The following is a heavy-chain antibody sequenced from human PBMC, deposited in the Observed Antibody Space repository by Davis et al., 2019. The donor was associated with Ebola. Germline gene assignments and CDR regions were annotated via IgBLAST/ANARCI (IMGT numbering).Heavy chain of an antibody. V-gene: IGHV1-46*04. Sequence: ASVKVSCKASGYTFTTYYMHSVRQAPGQGREWMGVINTLGGTTTYAQKLQDRVTMTRDTSTSTVYMELSSLRSEDTAMYYCARGTGTGYNSGWYVYWGQGALVTVSS. J-gene: IGHJ4*02. CDR2: INTLGGTT. CDR1: GYTFTTYY. CDR3: ARGTGTGYNSGWYVY. D-gene: IGHD6-19*01.